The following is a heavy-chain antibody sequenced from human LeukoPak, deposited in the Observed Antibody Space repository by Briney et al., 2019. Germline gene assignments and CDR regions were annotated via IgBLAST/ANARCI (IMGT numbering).Heavy chain of an antibody. CDR1: GFTFDSYS. J-gene: IGHJ6*03. CDR2: ITSSSNYI. V-gene: IGHV3-21*03. CDR3: TTGYSGHDWGRYYYYYMDV. D-gene: IGHD5-12*01. Sequence: GGSLRLSCAASGFTFDSYSMNWVRQAPGKGLEWVSSITSSSNYIYYADSVKGRFTISRDNAKNSLYLQMNSLKTEDTAVYYCTTGYSGHDWGRYYYYYMDVWGKGTTVTVSS.